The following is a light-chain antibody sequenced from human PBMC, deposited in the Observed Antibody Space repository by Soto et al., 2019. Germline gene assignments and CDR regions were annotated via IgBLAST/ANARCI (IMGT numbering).Light chain of an antibody. Sequence: QSVLTQPPSASGSPGQSVTISCTGTNRDVGTHNYVSWYQQYPGKAPKLLIYDVVKRPSGIPHRFSGSKSGNTASLTVSGLQADDEADYYCFSYAGGSTFVFGTGNKLTVL. CDR2: DVV. CDR3: FSYAGGSTFV. CDR1: NRDVGTHNY. V-gene: IGLV2-8*01. J-gene: IGLJ1*01.